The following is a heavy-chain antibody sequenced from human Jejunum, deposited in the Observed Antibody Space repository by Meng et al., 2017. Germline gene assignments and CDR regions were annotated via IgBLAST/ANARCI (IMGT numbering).Heavy chain of an antibody. CDR2: ISGSASNI. D-gene: IGHD6-19*01. Sequence: QVRLVESGGGLVKSGGSLILSCAASGFSFSDYYMSWIRQAPGKWLEWVSYISGSASNIYYADSVQGRFTISRDNSKKSLYLQMNSLRADDTAVYYCARRAGSSGSYATDYWGQGTLVTVSS. CDR1: GFSFSDYY. V-gene: IGHV3-11*01. J-gene: IGHJ4*02. CDR3: ARRAGSSGSYATDY.